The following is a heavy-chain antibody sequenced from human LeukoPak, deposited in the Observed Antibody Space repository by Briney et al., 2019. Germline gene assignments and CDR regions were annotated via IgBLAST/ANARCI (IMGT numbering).Heavy chain of an antibody. D-gene: IGHD2-15*01. CDR3: ASDRYCSGGSCYGLDDY. V-gene: IGHV4-39*01. CDR2: IYYSGST. CDR1: GGSISSSSYY. Sequence: SETLSLTXTVSGGSISSSSYYWGWIRQPPGKGLEWIGSIYYSGSTYYNPSLKSRVTISVDTSKNQFSLKLSSVTAADTAVYYCASDRYCSGGSCYGLDDYWGQGTLVTVSS. J-gene: IGHJ4*02.